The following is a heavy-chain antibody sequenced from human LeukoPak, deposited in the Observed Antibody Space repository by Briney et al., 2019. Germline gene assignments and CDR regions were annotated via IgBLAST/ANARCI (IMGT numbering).Heavy chain of an antibody. CDR2: INPNSGGT. V-gene: IGHV1-2*02. J-gene: IGHJ6*02. CDR3: AREAVTGIGYGMDV. CDR1: GYTFTGYY. Sequence: GASVKVSCKASGYTFTGYYMHWVRQAPGQGLEWMGWINPNSGGTNYAQKFQGRVTMTRDTSISTAYMELSRLRSDDTAVYYCAREAVTGIGYGMDVWGQGTTVTVSS. D-gene: IGHD5-18*01.